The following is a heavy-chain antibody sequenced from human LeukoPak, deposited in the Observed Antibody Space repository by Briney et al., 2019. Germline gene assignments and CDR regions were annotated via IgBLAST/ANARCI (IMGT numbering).Heavy chain of an antibody. CDR2: INSDGSST. J-gene: IGHJ4*02. CDR3: ARGPFDY. V-gene: IGHV3-74*01. Sequence: PGGSLRLSCAASGFIFNNYAMNWVRQVPGKGLVWVSGINSDGSSTGYADSVKGRFTISRDNAKNTLYLQMNSLRAEDTAVYYCARGPFDYWGLGTLVTVSS. CDR1: GFIFNNYA.